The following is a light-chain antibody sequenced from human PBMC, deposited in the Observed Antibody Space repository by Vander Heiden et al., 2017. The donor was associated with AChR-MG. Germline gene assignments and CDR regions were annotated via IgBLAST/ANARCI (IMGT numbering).Light chain of an antibody. Sequence: QSALTLPPSVSGSPGQSITTSCAGTSSDVGGYNYVSWYQQHPGKAPKLMIYEVSNRPSGVSNRFSGSKSGNTASLTISGLQAEDEADYYCSSYTSSSNVVFGGGTKLTVL. J-gene: IGLJ2*01. CDR1: SSDVGGYNY. V-gene: IGLV2-14*01. CDR2: EVS. CDR3: SSYTSSSNVV.